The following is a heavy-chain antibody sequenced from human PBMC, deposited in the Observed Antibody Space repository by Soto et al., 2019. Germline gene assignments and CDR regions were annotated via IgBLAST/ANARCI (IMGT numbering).Heavy chain of an antibody. Sequence: QVQLVESGGGVVQPGRSLRLSCAASGFTFSSYAMHWVRQAPGKGLEWVAVISYDGSNKYYADSVKGRFTISRDNSKNTLYLQMNSLRAEDTAVYYCARDVGGINGMDVWGQGTTVTVSS. D-gene: IGHD2-21*01. CDR3: ARDVGGINGMDV. V-gene: IGHV3-30-3*01. J-gene: IGHJ6*02. CDR2: ISYDGSNK. CDR1: GFTFSSYA.